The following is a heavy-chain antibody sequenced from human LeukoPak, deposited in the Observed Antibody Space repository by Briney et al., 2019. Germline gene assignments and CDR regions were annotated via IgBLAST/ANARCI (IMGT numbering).Heavy chain of an antibody. J-gene: IGHJ6*02. CDR2: ISGSSSTI. Sequence: PGGSLRLSCAASGFTFSSYSMNWVRQAPGKGLEWVSYISGSSSTIYYADSVKGRFTISRDNAKNSLYLQMNSLRAEDTAVYYCARDKEQQLYYYYGMDVWGQGTTVTVSS. D-gene: IGHD6-13*01. CDR1: GFTFSSYS. V-gene: IGHV3-48*01. CDR3: ARDKEQQLYYYYGMDV.